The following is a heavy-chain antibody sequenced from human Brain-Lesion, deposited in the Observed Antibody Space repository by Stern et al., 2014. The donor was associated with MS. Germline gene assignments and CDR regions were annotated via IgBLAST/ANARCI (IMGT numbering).Heavy chain of an antibody. Sequence: HVQLQESGPGLVKPSGTLPLTCAVSGGSISSGNWWSWVRQSPGKRLEWIGEIYHSGITNYNPSLESRVSISIDKSKNQFALKVYSLTAADTAVYYCASNRGSGSFFDSWGQGSLVTVSS. V-gene: IGHV4-4*02. D-gene: IGHD1-26*01. CDR2: IYHSGIT. CDR1: GGSISSGNW. CDR3: ASNRGSGSFFDS. J-gene: IGHJ4*02.